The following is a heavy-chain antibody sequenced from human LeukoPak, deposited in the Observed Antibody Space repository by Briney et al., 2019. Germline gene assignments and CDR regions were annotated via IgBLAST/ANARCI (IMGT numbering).Heavy chain of an antibody. CDR1: GFTFSSYA. J-gene: IGHJ5*02. D-gene: IGHD3-10*01. CDR2: ISGSGAST. Sequence: GGSLRLSCVASGFTFSSYALKWVRQPPGKGLEWVSTISGSGASTYYADAVRGRFTISRDNSRNTLQLQMNSLRAEDTAVYYCARDRGARGRGLAWGQGTQVTVSS. CDR3: ARDRGARGRGLA. V-gene: IGHV3-23*01.